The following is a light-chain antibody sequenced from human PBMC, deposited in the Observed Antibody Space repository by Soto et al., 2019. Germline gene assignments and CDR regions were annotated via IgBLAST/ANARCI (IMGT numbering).Light chain of an antibody. CDR3: QQFGSSFYT. CDR1: QSVSSSY. J-gene: IGKJ2*01. CDR2: GAS. V-gene: IGKV3-20*01. Sequence: EIVLTQSPGTLSLSPGERATLSCRASQSVSSSYLAWYQQKPGQAPRLLIYGASRRATGIPDRFSGSGSGTDFTLTISRLEPEDLAVYYCQQFGSSFYTFGQGTKVEI.